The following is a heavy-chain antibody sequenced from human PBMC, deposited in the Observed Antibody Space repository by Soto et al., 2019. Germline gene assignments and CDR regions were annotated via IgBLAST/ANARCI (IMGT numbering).Heavy chain of an antibody. Sequence: SGPTLVNPTQTLTLTCTFSGFSPSTSGEGVGWIRQPPGKALEWLALIYWNDDKRYSPSLKSRLTITKDTSKNQVVLTVTNMDPVDTATYYCAHFSGYEQFDFWGQGTLVTVSS. CDR3: AHFSGYEQFDF. V-gene: IGHV2-5*01. CDR2: IYWNDDK. J-gene: IGHJ4*02. D-gene: IGHD5-12*01. CDR1: GFSPSTSGEG.